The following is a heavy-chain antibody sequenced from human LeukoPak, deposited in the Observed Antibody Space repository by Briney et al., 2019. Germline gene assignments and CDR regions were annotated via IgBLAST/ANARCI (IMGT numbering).Heavy chain of an antibody. J-gene: IGHJ4*02. CDR1: GFTLSNYG. Sequence: GGSLRLSCAASGFTLSNYGMHWVRQAPGKGLEWVAVISYDGSNKNYVDSVKGRFTISRDNSKNTLYLQMSSLRGEDTAVYYCAKDHQAGYSYGGYYFDYWGQGTLVTVSS. D-gene: IGHD5-18*01. V-gene: IGHV3-30*18. CDR3: AKDHQAGYSYGGYYFDY. CDR2: ISYDGSNK.